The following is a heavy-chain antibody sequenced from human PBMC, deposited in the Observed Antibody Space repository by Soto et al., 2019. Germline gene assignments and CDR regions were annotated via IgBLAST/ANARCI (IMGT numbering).Heavy chain of an antibody. CDR1: GGSISSGGYY. J-gene: IGHJ6*02. CDR3: ARGPSSRKRATFRYYYYGMDV. Sequence: SETLSLTCTVSGGSISSGGYYWSWIRQHPGKGLEWIGYIYYSGSTYYNPSLKSRVTISVDTSKNQFSLKLSSVTAADTAVYYCARGPSSRKRATFRYYYYGMDVWGQGTTVTVSS. CDR2: IYYSGST. V-gene: IGHV4-31*03. D-gene: IGHD3-16*01.